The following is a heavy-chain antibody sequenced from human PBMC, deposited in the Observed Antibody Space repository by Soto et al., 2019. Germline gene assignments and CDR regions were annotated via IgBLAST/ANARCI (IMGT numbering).Heavy chain of an antibody. V-gene: IGHV4-39*01. CDR3: ARHAYSSGFHFDY. Sequence: SETLSLICTVSGGSISSSSYYWGWIRQPPGKGLEWIGSIYYSGSTYYNPSLKSRVTISVDTSKNQFSLKLSSVTAADTAVYYCARHAYSSGFHFDYWGQGTLVTVSS. CDR2: IYYSGST. J-gene: IGHJ4*02. CDR1: GGSISSSSYY. D-gene: IGHD6-19*01.